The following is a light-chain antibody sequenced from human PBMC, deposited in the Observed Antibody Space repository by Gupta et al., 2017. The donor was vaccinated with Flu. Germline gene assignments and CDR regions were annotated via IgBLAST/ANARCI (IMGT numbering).Light chain of an antibody. CDR2: AAA. Sequence: IQTTQSPSAVSAYSGASVIITCRASQGIVTWLSWYQQKPGKAPKLLIYAAATWQSGVSSRCIGSGSGTDVTLTISDLQDEDVSTYYCRRPESRSLTFGGGTKVEIK. CDR1: QGIVTW. J-gene: IGKJ4*01. CDR3: RRPESRSLT. V-gene: IGKV1-12*01.